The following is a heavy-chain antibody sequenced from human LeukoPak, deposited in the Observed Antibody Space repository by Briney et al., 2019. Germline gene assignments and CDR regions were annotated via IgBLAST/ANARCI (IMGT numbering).Heavy chain of an antibody. Sequence: ASVKVSCKDSGYTLTELSMHLVRQAPGKGLEWMGGFDPEDGETIYAQNFQHRVTMTTDTSTTTGYMELRSLRSDDTAVYYCASGSYLWGGMDVWGQGTTVTVSS. V-gene: IGHV1-24*01. CDR2: FDPEDGET. D-gene: IGHD1-26*01. J-gene: IGHJ6*02. CDR3: ASGSYLWGGMDV. CDR1: GYTLTELS.